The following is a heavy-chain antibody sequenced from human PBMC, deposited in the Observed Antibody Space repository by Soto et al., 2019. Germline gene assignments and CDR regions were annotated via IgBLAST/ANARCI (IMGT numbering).Heavy chain of an antibody. V-gene: IGHV5-51*01. CDR3: ARVEYGPADY. CDR2: IYPGGSNS. J-gene: IGHJ4*02. Sequence: PGESLKISCKGSGYSFTSHWIGWVRQMPGKGLEWIGIIYPGGSNSRYRPSLQGQVSMSVDTYISTAYLQWSSLKPSDTAMYYCARVEYGPADYWGQGTPVTVSS. D-gene: IGHD4-17*01. CDR1: GYSFTSHW.